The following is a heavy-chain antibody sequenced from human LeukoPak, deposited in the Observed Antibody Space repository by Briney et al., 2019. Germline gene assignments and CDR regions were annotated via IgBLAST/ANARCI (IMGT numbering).Heavy chain of an antibody. CDR3: ARMGGYSGYATH. CDR2: IYSSGSA. D-gene: IGHD5-12*01. CDR1: GGSISPYY. V-gene: IGHV4-59*08. J-gene: IGHJ4*02. Sequence: SETLSPTCSVSGGSISPYYWSWIRQPPGKGLEWIGYIYSSGSANYNPSLKSRVTMSVDTSKNHFSLKLSSVTAADTAVYYCARMGGYSGYATHWGQGTLVTVSS.